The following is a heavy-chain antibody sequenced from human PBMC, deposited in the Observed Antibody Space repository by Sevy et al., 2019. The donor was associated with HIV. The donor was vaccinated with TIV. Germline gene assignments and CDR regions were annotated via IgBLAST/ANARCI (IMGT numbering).Heavy chain of an antibody. D-gene: IGHD5-12*01. CDR1: GGTFSSYA. CDR3: ARGGVLATKYYFDY. CDR2: IIPIFGTA. V-gene: IGHV1-69*13. J-gene: IGHJ4*02. Sequence: ASVKVSCKASGGTFSSYAISWVRQAPGQGLEWMGGIIPIFGTANYAQTFQGRVTITADESTSTAYMELSSLRSEDTAVYYCARGGVLATKYYFDYWGQGTLVTVSS.